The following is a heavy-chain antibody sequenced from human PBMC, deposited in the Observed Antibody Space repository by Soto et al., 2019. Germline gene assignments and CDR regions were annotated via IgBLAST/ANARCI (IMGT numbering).Heavy chain of an antibody. D-gene: IGHD3-10*01. Sequence: EVQLVESGGGLVQPGGSLRLSCAASGFTFSSYSMNWVRQAPGKGLEWVSYISSSSSTIYYADSVKGRFTISRDNAKNTMYLQMNSLRSEDTAVCGCARDLNFGLFDYWGQGTLVTVSS. CDR1: GFTFSSYS. V-gene: IGHV3-48*01. J-gene: IGHJ4*02. CDR3: ARDLNFGLFDY. CDR2: ISSSSSTI.